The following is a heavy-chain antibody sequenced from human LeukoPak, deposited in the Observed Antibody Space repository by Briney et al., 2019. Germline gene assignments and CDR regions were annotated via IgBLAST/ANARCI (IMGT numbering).Heavy chain of an antibody. CDR1: GFTFSSYV. CDR3: ARDGPPAGAGDFDY. D-gene: IGHD2-2*01. Sequence: PGGSLRLSCAASGFTFSSYVTSWVRQAPGKGLEWVSYIGSTTTYADSVKGRFTISRDNAKNVLYLQMNSLRAEDTAVYYCARDGPPAGAGDFDYWGQGTPVTVSS. CDR2: IGSTTT. V-gene: IGHV3-48*01. J-gene: IGHJ4*02.